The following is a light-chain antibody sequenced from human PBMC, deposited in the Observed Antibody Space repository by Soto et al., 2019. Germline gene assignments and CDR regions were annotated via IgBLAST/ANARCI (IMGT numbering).Light chain of an antibody. CDR1: QTISSW. J-gene: IGKJ1*01. V-gene: IGKV1-5*01. CDR2: DAS. CDR3: QQYKNYSWT. Sequence: DIQMTQSPSTLSGSVGDRVTITCRASQTISSWLAWYQQKPGKVPKLLIYDASSLESGVPSRFSGSGSGTEFTLTINSLRPDDFATYYCQQYKNYSWTFGQGTKVDI.